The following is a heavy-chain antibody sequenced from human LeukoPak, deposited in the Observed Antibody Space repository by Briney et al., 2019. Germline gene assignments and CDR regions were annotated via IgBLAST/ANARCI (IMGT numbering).Heavy chain of an antibody. D-gene: IGHD6-13*01. CDR1: GYTFTGYY. Sequence: ASVKVSCKASGYTFTGYYMHWVRQAPGHGLEWMGWINPNSGGTNYAQKFQGWVTMTRDTSISTAYMELSRLRSDDTAVYYCARALGYSSSWYAPNYYYYGMDVWGQGTTVTVSS. CDR2: INPNSGGT. V-gene: IGHV1-2*04. CDR3: ARALGYSSSWYAPNYYYYGMDV. J-gene: IGHJ6*02.